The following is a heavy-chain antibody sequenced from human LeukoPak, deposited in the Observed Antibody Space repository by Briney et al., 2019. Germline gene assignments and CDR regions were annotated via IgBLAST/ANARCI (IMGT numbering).Heavy chain of an antibody. CDR3: ARLDCSSTSCYEHGMDG. CDR1: GYTFTSYA. J-gene: IGHJ6*02. V-gene: IGHV7-4-1*01. D-gene: IGHD2-2*01. Sequence: ASVKVSCKASGYTFTSYAMNWVRQAPGQGLEWMGWINTNTGNPTYAQGFTGRFVFSLDTSVSTAYLQICSLKAEDTAVYYCARLDCSSTSCYEHGMDGWGQGTTVTVSS. CDR2: INTNTGNP.